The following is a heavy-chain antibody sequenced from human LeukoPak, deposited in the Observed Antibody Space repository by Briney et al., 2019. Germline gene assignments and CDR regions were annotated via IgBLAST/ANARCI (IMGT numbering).Heavy chain of an antibody. Sequence: ASVKVSCKASGYTFTGYYMHWVRQAPGQGLEWMGWINRNSGGTNYAQKFQGRVTMTRDTSISTAYMELSRLRSDDTAVYYCARDIVMVTYWFDPWGQGTLVTVSS. V-gene: IGHV1-2*02. CDR3: ARDIVMVTYWFDP. CDR2: INRNSGGT. J-gene: IGHJ5*02. CDR1: GYTFTGYY. D-gene: IGHD5-18*01.